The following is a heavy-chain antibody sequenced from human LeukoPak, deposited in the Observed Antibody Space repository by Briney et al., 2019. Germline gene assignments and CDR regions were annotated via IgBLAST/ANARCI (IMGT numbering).Heavy chain of an antibody. V-gene: IGHV4-59*05. D-gene: IGHD5-18*01. CDR2: IYYSGST. Sequence: SETLSLTCSVSGDSINTYYWSWIRQPPGKGLEWIGSIYYSGSTYYNPSLKSRVTISVDTSKNQFSLKLSSVTAADTAVYYCARQVDTAMVNNFDYWGQGTLVAVSS. CDR1: GDSINTYY. J-gene: IGHJ4*02. CDR3: ARQVDTAMVNNFDY.